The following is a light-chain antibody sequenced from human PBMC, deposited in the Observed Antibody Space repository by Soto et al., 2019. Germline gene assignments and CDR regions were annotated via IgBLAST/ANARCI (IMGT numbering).Light chain of an antibody. Sequence: EIVLTQSPGTLSLSPGERATLSCRASQSVSSSYLAWYQQKPGQAPRLLIYGASISATGIPDRFIGSGSGTDFTVTISRLEPEDFAVYYCQQYGSSPFTFGGGTKVEIK. CDR2: GAS. CDR3: QQYGSSPFT. J-gene: IGKJ4*01. V-gene: IGKV3-20*01. CDR1: QSVSSSY.